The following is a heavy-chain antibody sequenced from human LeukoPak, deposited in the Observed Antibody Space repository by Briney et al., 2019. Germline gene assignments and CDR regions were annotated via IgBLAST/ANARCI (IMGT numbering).Heavy chain of an antibody. CDR2: INHSGST. V-gene: IGHV4-34*01. Sequence: KSSETLSLTCAVHGGSFSGFYWSWIRQPPGKGLEWIGEINHSGSTYYNPSLKSRVTISEDTSKNQFSLKLSSVTAADTAVYYCARGIKSGSYLNFDYWGQGTLVTVSS. CDR1: GGSFSGFY. CDR3: ARGIKSGSYLNFDY. J-gene: IGHJ4*02. D-gene: IGHD1-26*01.